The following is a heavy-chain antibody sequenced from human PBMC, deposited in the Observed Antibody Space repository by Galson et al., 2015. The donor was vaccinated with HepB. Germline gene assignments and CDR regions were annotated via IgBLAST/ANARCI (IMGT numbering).Heavy chain of an antibody. CDR3: ARGAQYCSGAGCYLIDY. Sequence: SCKASGGTFSSYAISWVRQAPGQGLEWMGWISAYNGNTNYAQKLQGRVTMTTDTSTSTAYMELRSLRSDDTAAYYCARGAQYCSGAGCYLIDYWGQSSLVTVSS. CDR2: ISAYNGNT. V-gene: IGHV1-18*01. D-gene: IGHD2-15*01. CDR1: GGTFSSYA. J-gene: IGHJ4*02.